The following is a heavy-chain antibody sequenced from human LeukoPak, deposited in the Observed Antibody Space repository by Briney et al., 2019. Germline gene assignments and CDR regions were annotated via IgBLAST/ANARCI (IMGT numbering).Heavy chain of an antibody. V-gene: IGHV4-39*01. J-gene: IGHJ5*02. CDR2: VYYSGST. CDR3: ARRDYAAWFDP. Sequence: SEILSLTCNVSGDSITSGAFYWAWIRQSPGKGLEWIGNVYYSGSTQCNPSLRGRVSISMDKTKNQFSLNLNSVSVTDTAIYYCARRDYAAWFDPWGQGTLVTVSS. CDR1: GDSITSGAFY. D-gene: IGHD4/OR15-4a*01.